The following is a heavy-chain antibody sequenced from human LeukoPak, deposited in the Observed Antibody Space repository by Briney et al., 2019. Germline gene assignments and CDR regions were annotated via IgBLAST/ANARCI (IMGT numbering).Heavy chain of an antibody. CDR1: IDSFTNYY. D-gene: IGHD2-15*01. J-gene: IGHJ3*02. CDR2: IYHSGST. CDR3: ARDPYRRYCSGGSCYSNDAFDI. V-gene: IGHV4-38-2*02. Sequence: SSETLSLTCAVYIDSFTNYYWNWIRQTPRKGLEWIGSIYHSGSTYYNPSLKSRVTISVDTSKNQFSLKLSSVTAADTAVYYCARDPYRRYCSGGSCYSNDAFDIWGQGTMVTVSS.